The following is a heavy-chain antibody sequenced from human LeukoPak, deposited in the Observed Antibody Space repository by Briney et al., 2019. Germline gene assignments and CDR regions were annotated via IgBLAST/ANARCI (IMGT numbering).Heavy chain of an antibody. V-gene: IGHV3-48*01. D-gene: IGHD4-17*01. CDR1: GFTFSSNS. Sequence: GGSLRLSCAASGFTFSSNSMNWVRQAPGKGLEWVSYISTSGSTISYADSLKGRFTISRDNAKNSLYLQMSSLRADDTAVYYCARDLYGDYALDSWGQGTLVTVSS. J-gene: IGHJ4*02. CDR3: ARDLYGDYALDS. CDR2: ISTSGSTI.